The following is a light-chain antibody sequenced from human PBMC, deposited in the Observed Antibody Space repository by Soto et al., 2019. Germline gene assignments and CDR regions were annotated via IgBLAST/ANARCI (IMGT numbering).Light chain of an antibody. Sequence: EIVMTQSPATLSVSPGERATLSCRASQNIYSNVAWYQQRPGQAPRLLIYRASTRATGIPARFSGSGSGTEFTLTISSLQSEDFTVYSCRQYHNLWAFGQGTKVDI. V-gene: IGKV3-15*01. CDR3: RQYHNLWA. J-gene: IGKJ1*01. CDR2: RAS. CDR1: QNIYSN.